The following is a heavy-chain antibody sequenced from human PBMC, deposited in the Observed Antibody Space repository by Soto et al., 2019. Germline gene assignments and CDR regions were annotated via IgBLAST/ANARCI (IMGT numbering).Heavy chain of an antibody. CDR2: ITERNDP. CDR1: GFTFTTYA. CDR3: ARGGGGDHGY. D-gene: IGHD2-21*02. V-gene: IGHV3-23*01. Sequence: GVSLRLSCVASGFTFTTYAMSWVRQAPGKGLDWVSMITERNDPLYADSVKGRFTTSRDDSRNTLYLQMDSLRVEDTAIYYCARGGGGDHGYWGRGILVTVSS. J-gene: IGHJ4*02.